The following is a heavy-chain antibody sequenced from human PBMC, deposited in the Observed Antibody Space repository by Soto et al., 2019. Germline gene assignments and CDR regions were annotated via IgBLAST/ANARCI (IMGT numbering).Heavy chain of an antibody. Sequence: PGESLKISCQGSGYSFTSYWISWVRQMPGKGLEWMGRIDPSDSYTNYSPSFQGHVTISADKSISTAYLQWSSLKASDTAMYYCARFKEYSRDGDGCWGQGTLVTVSS. D-gene: IGHD6-6*01. V-gene: IGHV5-10-1*01. CDR2: IDPSDSYT. CDR1: GYSFTSYW. J-gene: IGHJ4*02. CDR3: ARFKEYSRDGDGC.